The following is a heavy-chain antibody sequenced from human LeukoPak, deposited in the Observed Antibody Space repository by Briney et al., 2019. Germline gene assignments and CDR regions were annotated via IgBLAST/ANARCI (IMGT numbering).Heavy chain of an antibody. CDR3: AREGGSGSYSYPHWGY. J-gene: IGHJ4*02. CDR2: INPSGCNT. V-gene: IGHV1-46*01. CDR1: GYTFTSYY. Sequence: ASVKVSCTASGYTFTSYYMHWVRQAPGQGLGWMGIINPSGCNTSYAQQVQGRFTMTRDMSTNIVYMELSSLRSEDTAVYYCAREGGSGSYSYPHWGYWGQGTLVTVSS. D-gene: IGHD3-10*01.